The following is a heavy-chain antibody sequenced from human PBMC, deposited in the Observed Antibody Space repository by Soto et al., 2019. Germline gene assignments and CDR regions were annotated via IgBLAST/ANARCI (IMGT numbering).Heavy chain of an antibody. V-gene: IGHV3-33*01. CDR1: GFTFSSYG. Sequence: QVQLVESGGGVVQPGRSLRLSCAASGFTFSSYGMHWVRQAPGKGLEWVAVIWYDGSNKYYADSVKGRFTISRDNSKNTLYLQMNSLRAEDTAVYYSARDRVTGTTGYYYGMDVWGQGTTVTVSS. CDR3: ARDRVTGTTGYYYGMDV. D-gene: IGHD1-7*01. J-gene: IGHJ6*02. CDR2: IWYDGSNK.